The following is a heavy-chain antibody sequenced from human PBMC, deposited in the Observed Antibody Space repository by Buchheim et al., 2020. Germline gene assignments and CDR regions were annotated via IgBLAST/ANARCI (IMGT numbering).Heavy chain of an antibody. Sequence: QVQLVESGGGVVQPGRSLRLSCAASGFTFSDYGIHWVRQAPGKGPEWVAVIWYDGSKKYYADSVKGRFTISRDNSKNTLYLQMNSLRAEDTAVYYCARDGGSVVRGSSLDYWGQGTL. CDR1: GFTFSDYG. D-gene: IGHD3-10*01. J-gene: IGHJ4*02. V-gene: IGHV3-33*01. CDR3: ARDGGSVVRGSSLDY. CDR2: IWYDGSKK.